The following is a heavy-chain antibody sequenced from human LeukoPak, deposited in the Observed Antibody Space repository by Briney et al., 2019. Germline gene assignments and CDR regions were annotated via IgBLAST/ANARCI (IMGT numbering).Heavy chain of an antibody. Sequence: PSETLSLTCTVSGGSISSHYWSWIRQPPGKGLEWIGYIYYSGSTNYNPSLKSRVTISVDTSKNQFSLKLSSVTAADTAVYYCARGSGYCSSTSCYEFDYWGQGTLVTVSS. J-gene: IGHJ4*02. CDR2: IYYSGST. CDR1: GGSISSHY. V-gene: IGHV4-59*11. CDR3: ARGSGYCSSTSCYEFDY. D-gene: IGHD2-2*01.